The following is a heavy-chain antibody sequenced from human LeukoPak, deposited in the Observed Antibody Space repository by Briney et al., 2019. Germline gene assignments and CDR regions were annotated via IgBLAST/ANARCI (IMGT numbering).Heavy chain of an antibody. CDR3: ARLLGSSTVADY. J-gene: IGHJ4*02. V-gene: IGHV4-59*08. CDR1: GGSINNYF. CDR2: IYYTGRT. D-gene: IGHD1-14*01. Sequence: PSETLSLTFTVSGGSINNYFWTWLRQPPGKGLEWIGYIYYTGRTTYNPSLNSRVSISIDTSKNQFSLNLSPVTAADTAVYYCARLLGSSTVADYWGQGILVTVTS.